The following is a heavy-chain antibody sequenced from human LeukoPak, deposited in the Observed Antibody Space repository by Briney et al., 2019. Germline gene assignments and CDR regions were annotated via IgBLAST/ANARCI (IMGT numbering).Heavy chain of an antibody. J-gene: IGHJ5*02. Sequence: AGGSLRPFCAASGFTVSTNYMSWVRQAPGKGLEWVSVIFSNGNTYYADSVKGRFSMSRDNSKNTLFLQMNSLRDEDTAVYYCARGSIGPRSWFDPWGQGTLVTVSS. CDR3: ARGSIGPRSWFDP. CDR2: IFSNGNT. V-gene: IGHV3-66*01. CDR1: GFTVSTNY. D-gene: IGHD2-2*01.